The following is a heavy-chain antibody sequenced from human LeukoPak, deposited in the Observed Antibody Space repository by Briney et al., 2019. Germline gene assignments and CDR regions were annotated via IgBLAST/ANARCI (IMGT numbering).Heavy chain of an antibody. V-gene: IGHV3-23*01. CDR1: GFTFSNYV. J-gene: IGHJ4*02. Sequence: GGSLRLSCAASGFTFSNYVMSWVRQAPGKGPEWVSGINGGGGSTFYAESVTGRFTISRDNSENTLFLQMNTLRAEDTAVYYCVKDGRRSPPCWGRGTLVTVSS. CDR3: VKDGRRSPPC. CDR2: INGGGGST. D-gene: IGHD2-15*01.